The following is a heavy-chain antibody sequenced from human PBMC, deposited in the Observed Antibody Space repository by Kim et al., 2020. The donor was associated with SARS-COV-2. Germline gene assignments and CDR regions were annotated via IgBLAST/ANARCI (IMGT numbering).Heavy chain of an antibody. V-gene: IGHV3-74*03. Sequence: GGSLRLSCAASGFTFSSYWMHWVRQAPGEGLVWVSRINSDGITTYADSVKGRFTISRDNAKNTLYLQMNSLRAEDTAEYSCASDPDLRGYSYADYWGQGT. D-gene: IGHD5-18*01. CDR3: ASDPDLRGYSYADY. CDR1: GFTFSSYW. CDR2: INSDGIT. J-gene: IGHJ4*02.